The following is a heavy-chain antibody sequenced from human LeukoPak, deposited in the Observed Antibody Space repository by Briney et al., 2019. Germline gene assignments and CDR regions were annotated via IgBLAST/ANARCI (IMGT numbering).Heavy chain of an antibody. CDR3: VKEGIPGYSSSWYGVDY. D-gene: IGHD6-13*01. Sequence: PGGSLRLSCSASGFTFSSYAMHWVRQAPGKGLEYVSAISSNGGSTYYADSVKGRFTISRDNSKNTLYLQMSCLRAEDTAVYYCVKEGIPGYSSSWYGVDYWGQGTLVTVSS. CDR1: GFTFSSYA. V-gene: IGHV3-64D*06. CDR2: ISSNGGST. J-gene: IGHJ4*02.